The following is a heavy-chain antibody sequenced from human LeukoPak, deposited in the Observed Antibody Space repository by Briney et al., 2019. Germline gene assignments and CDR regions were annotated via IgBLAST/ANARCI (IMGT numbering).Heavy chain of an antibody. CDR2: ISAYNGNT. J-gene: IGHJ4*02. V-gene: IGHV1-18*01. D-gene: IGHD3-22*01. Sequence: GASVKVSCKASGYTFTSYDINWVRQATGQGLEWMGWISAYNGNTNYAQKLQGRVTMTTDTSTSTAYMELRSLRSDDTAVYYCARVVYYYDSSGYSVVGDYWGQGTLATVSS. CDR1: GYTFTSYD. CDR3: ARVVYYYDSSGYSVVGDY.